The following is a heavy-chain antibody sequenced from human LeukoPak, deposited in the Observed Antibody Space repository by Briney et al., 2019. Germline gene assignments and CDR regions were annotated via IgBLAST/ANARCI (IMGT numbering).Heavy chain of an antibody. CDR1: GFTLSSYA. CDR2: ISGSGGST. J-gene: IGHJ4*02. D-gene: IGHD4/OR15-4a*01. V-gene: IGHV3-23*01. Sequence: GGSLRLSCAASGFTLSSYAMSWVRQAPGKGLEWVSSISGSGGSTYYADSVTGRVTIPRDNSKNTLYLPMNRLRADETAVYYCASRPGADIGPLDYWGQGTLVTVSS. CDR3: ASRPGADIGPLDY.